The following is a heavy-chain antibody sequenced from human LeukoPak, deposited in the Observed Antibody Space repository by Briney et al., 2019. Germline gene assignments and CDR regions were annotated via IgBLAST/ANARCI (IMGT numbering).Heavy chain of an antibody. CDR3: ARGMVRGVIIG. CDR2: IYYSGST. CDR1: GGSISSYY. Sequence: SETPSLTCTVSGGSISSYYWSWIRQPPGKGLEWIGYIYYSGSTNYNPSLKSRVTISVDTSKNQFSLKLSSVTAADTAVYYCARGMVRGVIIGWGQGTLVTVSS. J-gene: IGHJ4*02. D-gene: IGHD3-10*01. V-gene: IGHV4-59*08.